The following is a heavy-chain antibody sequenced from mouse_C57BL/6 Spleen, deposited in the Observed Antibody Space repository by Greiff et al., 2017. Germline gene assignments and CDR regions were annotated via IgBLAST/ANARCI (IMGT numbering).Heavy chain of an antibody. V-gene: IGHV2-5*01. CDR2: IWRGGST. D-gene: IGHD2-2*01. CDR3: AKEGGVTTEDAMDY. Sequence: VQGVESGPGLVQPSQSLSITCTVSGFSLTSYGVHWVRQSPGKGLEWLGVIWRGGSTDYNAAFMSRLSITKDNSKSQVFFKMNSLQADDTAIYYCAKEGGVTTEDAMDYWGQGTSVTVSS. J-gene: IGHJ4*01. CDR1: GFSLTSYG.